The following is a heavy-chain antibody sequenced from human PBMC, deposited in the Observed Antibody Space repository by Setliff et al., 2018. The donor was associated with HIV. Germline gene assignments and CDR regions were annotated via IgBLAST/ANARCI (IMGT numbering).Heavy chain of an antibody. CDR3: ARDNGGAGPTTFDC. Sequence: PGGSLRLSCAASGFTFSTSWMHWVRQAPGKGLVWVSRINSDGSSAIYADSVKGRFTFSRDNAKNTLYLQMDSLTAEDTAVYYCARDNGGAGPTTFDCWGQGTLVTVSS. CDR1: GFTFSTSW. J-gene: IGHJ4*02. CDR2: INSDGSSA. V-gene: IGHV3-74*01. D-gene: IGHD7-27*01.